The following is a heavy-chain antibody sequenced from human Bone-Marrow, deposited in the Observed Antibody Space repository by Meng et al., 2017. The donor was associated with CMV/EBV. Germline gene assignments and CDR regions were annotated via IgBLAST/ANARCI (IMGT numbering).Heavy chain of an antibody. CDR2: INHSGST. V-gene: IGHV4-34*01. D-gene: IGHD2-2*01. CDR3: ARSPRIVVVPAAIFWFDP. J-gene: IGHJ5*02. CDR1: GGSFSGYY. Sequence: GSLRLSCAVYGGSFSGYYWSWIRQPPGKGLECIGEINHSGSTNYNPSLKSRVTISVDTSKNQFSLKLSSVTAADTAVYYCARSPRIVVVPAAIFWFDPWGQGTLVTVSS.